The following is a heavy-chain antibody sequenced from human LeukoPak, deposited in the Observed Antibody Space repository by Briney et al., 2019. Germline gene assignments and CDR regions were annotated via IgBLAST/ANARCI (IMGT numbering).Heavy chain of an antibody. D-gene: IGHD3-22*01. V-gene: IGHV3-13*04. J-gene: IGHJ3*01. CDR2: IGTTGDT. CDR3: ARGLYYYDSSGYYGDTFDV. Sequence: GGSLRLSCAASGFTFSSYDMHWVRQPTGKGLEWVSGIGTTGDTYYPGSVKGRFTISRENAKNALYLQMNSLRAGDTAVYCCARGLYYYDSSGYYGDTFDVWGQGTMVIVSS. CDR1: GFTFSSYD.